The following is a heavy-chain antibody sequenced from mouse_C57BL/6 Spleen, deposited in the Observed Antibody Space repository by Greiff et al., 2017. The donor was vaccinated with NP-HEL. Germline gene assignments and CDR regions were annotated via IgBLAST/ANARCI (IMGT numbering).Heavy chain of an antibody. CDR2: IDPSDSYT. J-gene: IGHJ4*01. CDR1: GYTFTSYW. V-gene: IGHV1-50*01. Sequence: VQLQQPGAELVKPGASVKVSCKASGYTFTSYWMQWVKQRPGQGLEWIGEIDPSDSYTNYNQKFKGKATLTVDTSSSTAYMQLSSLTSEDSAVYYCARVRHYYGSSYYAMDYWGQGTSVTVSS. D-gene: IGHD1-1*01. CDR3: ARVRHYYGSSYYAMDY.